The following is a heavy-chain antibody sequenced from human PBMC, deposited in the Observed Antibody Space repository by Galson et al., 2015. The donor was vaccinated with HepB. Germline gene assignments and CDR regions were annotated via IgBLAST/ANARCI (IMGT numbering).Heavy chain of an antibody. D-gene: IGHD3-3*01. CDR3: ARSPLRFLDWLPYYDYYYMDV. CDR1: GGTFSRYA. Sequence: SVKVSCKASGGTFSRYAISWVRQAPGQGLAWMGWMNTNTGKPTYAPGFAGRFVFSLDTSVATAYLRISSLETDDTAVYYCARSPLRFLDWLPYYDYYYMDVWGEGTTVTVSS. J-gene: IGHJ6*03. CDR2: MNTNTGKP. V-gene: IGHV7-4-1*02.